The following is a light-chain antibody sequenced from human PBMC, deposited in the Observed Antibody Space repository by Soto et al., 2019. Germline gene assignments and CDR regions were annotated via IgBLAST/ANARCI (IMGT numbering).Light chain of an antibody. Sequence: DIQMTQSPSSLSASLGDRVTITCRASQSIHNYLNWYQQEEGKAPKLLIYAATSLQSGVPSRFSGSGSGTEFTLTISSLQPGDFATYYCQQSYNSPYTFGLGTKLEIK. V-gene: IGKV1-39*01. CDR2: AAT. CDR1: QSIHNY. CDR3: QQSYNSPYT. J-gene: IGKJ2*01.